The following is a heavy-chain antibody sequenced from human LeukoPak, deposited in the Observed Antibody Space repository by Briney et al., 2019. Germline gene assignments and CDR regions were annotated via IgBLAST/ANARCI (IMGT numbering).Heavy chain of an antibody. CDR3: ARDWGKGDY. D-gene: IGHD3-16*01. Sequence: GGSLRLSCAASGFTFSSYGMHWVRQAPGKGLEWVSLIWYDGSNRYYADSVKGRFTISRDNSKNTLYLQMNSLRAEDTAVYYCARDWGKGDYWGQGTLVTVSS. CDR1: GFTFSSYG. V-gene: IGHV3-33*01. J-gene: IGHJ4*02. CDR2: IWYDGSNR.